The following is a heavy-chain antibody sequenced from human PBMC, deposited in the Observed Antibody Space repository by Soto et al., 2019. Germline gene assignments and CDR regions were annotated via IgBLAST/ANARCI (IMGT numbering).Heavy chain of an antibody. CDR3: ARDLDPSGSYYTDY. Sequence: QVQLVQSGAEVKKPGASVKVSCKASGYNFMPYGVNWVRQAPGQGLEWMGWISPWKGNTNYAQSFQGRVTMTTDTSTSTAYMELRRLTSDDTAVYYCARDLDPSGSYYTDYWGPGTLVTVSS. CDR1: GYNFMPYG. CDR2: ISPWKGNT. V-gene: IGHV1-18*04. J-gene: IGHJ4*02. D-gene: IGHD3-10*01.